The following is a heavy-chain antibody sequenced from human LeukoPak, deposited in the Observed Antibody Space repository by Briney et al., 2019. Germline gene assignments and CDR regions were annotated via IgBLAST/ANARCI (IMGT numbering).Heavy chain of an antibody. CDR2: ISSSSSTI. J-gene: IGHJ6*02. CDR3: ARDCYDAYGMDV. CDR1: GFTFSDHA. Sequence: GGSLRLSCAASGFTFSDHAMNWVCQAPGKGLEWVSYISSSSSTIYYADSVKGRFTISRDNAKHSLYLQMNSLRDEDTAVYYCARDCYDAYGMDVWGQGTTVTVSS. V-gene: IGHV3-48*02. D-gene: IGHD3-3*01.